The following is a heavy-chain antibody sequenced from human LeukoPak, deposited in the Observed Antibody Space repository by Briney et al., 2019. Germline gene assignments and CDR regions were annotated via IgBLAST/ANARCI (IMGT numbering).Heavy chain of an antibody. CDR1: GGTFSSYA. Sequence: SVTVSCTASGGTFSSYAISWVRQAPGQGLEWMGGIIPIFGKANYAQKFQSRVTITADESTSTAYMELSSLRSEDTAVYYCASGHLPLTLGYCSGGSCPDYYYYYGMDVWGQGTTVTVSS. CDR3: ASGHLPLTLGYCSGGSCPDYYYYYGMDV. V-gene: IGHV1-69*13. D-gene: IGHD2-15*01. J-gene: IGHJ6*02. CDR2: IIPIFGKA.